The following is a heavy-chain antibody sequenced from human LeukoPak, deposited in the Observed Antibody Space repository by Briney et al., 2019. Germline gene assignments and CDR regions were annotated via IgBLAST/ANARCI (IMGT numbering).Heavy chain of an antibody. J-gene: IGHJ4*02. V-gene: IGHV3-30*02. Sequence: GGSLRLSCAASGFTFSFYGMHWVRQAPDKGLEWVSFIRSDGSIKYYADSVKGRFTISRDNSKSTLYLQMNSLRAEDTAVYYCASRELDYWGQGTLVTVSS. CDR3: ASRELDY. D-gene: IGHD5-24*01. CDR1: GFTFSFYG. CDR2: IRSDGSIK.